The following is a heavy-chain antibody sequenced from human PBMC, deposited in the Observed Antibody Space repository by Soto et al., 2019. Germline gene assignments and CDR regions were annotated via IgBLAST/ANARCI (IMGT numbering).Heavy chain of an antibody. CDR3: ARDRTFYGSGSKGMDF. CDR1: GFTFSSYG. Sequence: PGGSLRLSCVTSGFTFSSYGMHWVRQAPGKGLEWLAIIRYDGSNKYYGDSVEGRFTISRDNSNNTLYLEMNNLRAEDTAVYYCARDRTFYGSGSKGMDFWGQGTTVTVSS. D-gene: IGHD3-10*01. V-gene: IGHV3-30*02. J-gene: IGHJ6*02. CDR2: IRYDGSNK.